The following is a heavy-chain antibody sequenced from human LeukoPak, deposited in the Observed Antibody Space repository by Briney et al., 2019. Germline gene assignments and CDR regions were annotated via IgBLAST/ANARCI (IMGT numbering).Heavy chain of an antibody. J-gene: IGHJ4*02. Sequence: PGRSLRLSCAASGFTFSSYGMHWVRQAPGKGLEWVAVISYDGSNKYYADSVKGRFTISRDNSMNTLYLQMNSLRAEDTAVYYCARDLGYCTNGVCHTRFDYWGQGTLVAVSS. V-gene: IGHV3-30*03. CDR3: ARDLGYCTNGVCHTRFDY. D-gene: IGHD2-8*01. CDR2: ISYDGSNK. CDR1: GFTFSSYG.